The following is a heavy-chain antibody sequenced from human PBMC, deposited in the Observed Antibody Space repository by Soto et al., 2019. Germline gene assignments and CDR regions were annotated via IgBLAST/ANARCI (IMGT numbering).Heavy chain of an antibody. CDR2: IYYSGST. V-gene: IGHV4-59*01. J-gene: IGHJ5*02. CDR1: GGSISSYY. D-gene: IGHD6-6*01. CDR3: ARDSSESPFIAARPSGWFDX. Sequence: LSLSCTVSGGSISSYYWSWIRQPPGKGLEWIGYIYYSGSTNYNPSLKIRVTISVDTSKNQFSLKLSSVTAADTAVYYCARDSSESPFIAARPSGWFDXWGQGTLVTVSX.